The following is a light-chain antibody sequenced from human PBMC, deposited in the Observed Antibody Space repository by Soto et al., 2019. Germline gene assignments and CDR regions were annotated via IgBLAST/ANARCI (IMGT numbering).Light chain of an antibody. CDR1: QSVSIW. CDR2: GAS. CDR3: QQYKNYLT. V-gene: IGKV1-5*01. J-gene: IGKJ1*01. Sequence: DIPMTQSPSTLSASVWDRVTFTCRASQSVSIWLAWYQQKPGKAPKLLISGASTLESGVPSRFSGSGSGTEFTLTISSLQPDDFATYYCQQYKNYLTFGQGTKVEIK.